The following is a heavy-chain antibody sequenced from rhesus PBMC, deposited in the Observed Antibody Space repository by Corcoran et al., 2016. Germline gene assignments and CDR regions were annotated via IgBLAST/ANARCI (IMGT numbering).Heavy chain of an antibody. CDR1: GGSISDSYN. Sequence: QVQLQESGPGLVKPSETLSLTCAVSGGSISDSYNWSWLRQPPGKGLEWIGNTYGNSASTYYNPSLKSRVTISKDTSKNHFFLKVSSVTAADTAIYYCATDSGYSSGYNRFDVWGAGVLVTVSS. CDR3: ATDSGYSSGYNRFDV. J-gene: IGHJ5-1*01. CDR2: TYGNSAST. D-gene: IGHD5-24*01. V-gene: IGHV4S9*01.